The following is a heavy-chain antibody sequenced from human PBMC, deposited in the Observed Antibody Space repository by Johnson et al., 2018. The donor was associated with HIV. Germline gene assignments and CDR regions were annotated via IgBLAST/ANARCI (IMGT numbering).Heavy chain of an antibody. J-gene: IGHJ3*02. V-gene: IGHV3-23*04. D-gene: IGHD1-26*01. CDR3: AKATMSGNLHPAGAFDI. CDR1: GFTFSSYA. Sequence: VQLVESGGGLVQPGGSLRLSCAASGFTFSSYAMSWVRQAPGQGLEWVSAISGSGGSTYYAESVKGRFTISRDNSKNPLYLQMNSLRAEDTAVYYCAKATMSGNLHPAGAFDIWGQGTMVTVSS. CDR2: ISGSGGST.